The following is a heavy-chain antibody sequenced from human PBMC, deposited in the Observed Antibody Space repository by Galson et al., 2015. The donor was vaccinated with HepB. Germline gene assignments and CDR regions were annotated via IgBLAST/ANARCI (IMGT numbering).Heavy chain of an antibody. CDR1: SGSFGGYY. V-gene: IGHV4-34*01. J-gene: IGHJ4*02. CDR3: ARGNDYFDY. CDR2: IIHSGST. Sequence: LSLTCAVYSGSFGGYYWTWIRQPPGKGLEWIGEIIHSGSTNYDPSLKSRVSISVDMSKNQFSLKLSSVTAADTAVYYCARGNDYFDYWGQGSLVTVSS.